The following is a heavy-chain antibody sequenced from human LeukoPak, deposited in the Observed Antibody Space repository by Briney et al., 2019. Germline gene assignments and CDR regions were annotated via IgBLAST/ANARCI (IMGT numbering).Heavy chain of an antibody. Sequence: SETLSLTCSVSGGSISSSSHYWDWIRQPPGEGLEWIGSIYYSGSTYYNPSLKSRVTISVDTSKNQFSLKLSSVTAADTAVYYCAGVRFGVVPLWGQGTLVTVSS. J-gene: IGHJ4*02. CDR2: IYYSGST. CDR1: GGSISSSSHY. V-gene: IGHV4-39*07. D-gene: IGHD3-3*01. CDR3: AGVRFGVVPL.